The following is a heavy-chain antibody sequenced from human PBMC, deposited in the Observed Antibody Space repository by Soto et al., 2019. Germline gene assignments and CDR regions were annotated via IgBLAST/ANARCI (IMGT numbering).Heavy chain of an antibody. Sequence: QVQPVQSGAEVKKPGSSVKVSCKASGGTFSSYTISWVRQAPGQGLEWMGRIIPILGIANYAQKFQGRVTITADKSTSTAYMELSSLRSEDTAVYYCARTLDSSSSSPFNWFDPWGQGTLVTVSS. CDR1: GGTFSSYT. D-gene: IGHD6-6*01. V-gene: IGHV1-69*02. J-gene: IGHJ5*02. CDR3: ARTLDSSSSSPFNWFDP. CDR2: IIPILGIA.